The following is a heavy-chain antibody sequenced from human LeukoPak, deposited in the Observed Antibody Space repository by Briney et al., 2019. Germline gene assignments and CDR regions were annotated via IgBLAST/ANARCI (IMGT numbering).Heavy chain of an antibody. Sequence: SETLSLTCTVSGGSISSSSYYWGWIRQPPGKGLEWIGSIYYSGSTYYNPSLKSRVTISVDTSKNQFSLKLSSVTAADTAVYYCAGILLWFGELPYNWFDPWGQGTLVTVSS. V-gene: IGHV4-39*07. CDR1: GGSISSSSYY. CDR3: AGILLWFGELPYNWFDP. J-gene: IGHJ5*02. D-gene: IGHD3-10*01. CDR2: IYYSGST.